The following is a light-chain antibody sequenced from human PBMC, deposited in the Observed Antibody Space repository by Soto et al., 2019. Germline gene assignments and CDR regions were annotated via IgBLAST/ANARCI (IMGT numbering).Light chain of an antibody. CDR2: AAS. V-gene: IGKV1-39*01. CDR1: QSISSY. CDR3: QQSYSTPRT. J-gene: IGKJ1*01. Sequence: DIQMTQSPSSLSASVGDRVTITCRASQSISSYLNWYQQKPGKAPKLLIYAASSLQGGVPSRFSGSGSGTDFTLTISSLQPEDIATYYCQQSYSTPRTFGQGTKV.